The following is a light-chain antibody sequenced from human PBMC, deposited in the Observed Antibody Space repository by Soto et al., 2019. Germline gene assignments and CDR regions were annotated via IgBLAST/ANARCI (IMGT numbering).Light chain of an antibody. CDR2: DVS. J-gene: IGLJ2*01. CDR3: SSYTGSGTLVV. CDR1: SSDVGRYNY. Sequence: QSALTQPASVSGSPGQSITISCTGTSSDVGRYNYVSWYQQHPGKAPKLMIYDVSNRPSGVSNRFSGSKSGNTASLTISGLQTEDEADYYCSSYTGSGTLVVFGGGTKLTVL. V-gene: IGLV2-14*03.